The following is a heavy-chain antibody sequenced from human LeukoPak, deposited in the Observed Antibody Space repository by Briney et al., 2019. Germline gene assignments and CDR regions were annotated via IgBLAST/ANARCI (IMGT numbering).Heavy chain of an antibody. Sequence: GGSLRLSCAASGFTFSSYAMSWGRQAPGKGLEWVSAISGSGGSTYYADSVKGRFTISRDNSTNTLSLQMNSLRAEDTAVYYCAKQDRIYYFDYWGQGTLVTVSS. J-gene: IGHJ4*02. CDR2: ISGSGGST. D-gene: IGHD1-14*01. CDR3: AKQDRIYYFDY. V-gene: IGHV3-23*01. CDR1: GFTFSSYA.